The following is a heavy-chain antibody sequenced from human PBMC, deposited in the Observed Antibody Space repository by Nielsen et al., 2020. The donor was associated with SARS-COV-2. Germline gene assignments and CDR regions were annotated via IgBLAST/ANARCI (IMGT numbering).Heavy chain of an antibody. J-gene: IGHJ4*02. V-gene: IGHV1-18*04. CDR2: ISAYNGNT. Sequence: ASVKVSCKASGYTFTSYGISWVRQAPGQGLEWMGWISAYNGNTNYAQKLQGRVTMTTDTSTSTAYMELRSLRSDDTAVYYCARDANGPWNRGGPRPHPYYFDYWGQGTLVTVSS. CDR1: GYTFTSYG. D-gene: IGHD1-1*01. CDR3: ARDANGPWNRGGPRPHPYYFDY.